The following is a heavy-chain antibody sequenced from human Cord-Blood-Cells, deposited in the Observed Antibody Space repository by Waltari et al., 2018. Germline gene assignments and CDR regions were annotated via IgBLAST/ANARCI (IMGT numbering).Heavy chain of an antibody. V-gene: IGHV1-46*01. Sequence: QVQLVQSGAEVKKPGASVKVSCKASGYPFPSYYMHWVRPAPGQGLEWMGIINPSGGSTSYAQKFQGRVTMTRDTSTSTVYMELSSLRSEDTAVYYCARDVHGDFDYWGQGTLVTVSS. CDR2: INPSGGST. J-gene: IGHJ4*02. CDR1: GYPFPSYY. CDR3: ARDVHGDFDY. D-gene: IGHD4-17*01.